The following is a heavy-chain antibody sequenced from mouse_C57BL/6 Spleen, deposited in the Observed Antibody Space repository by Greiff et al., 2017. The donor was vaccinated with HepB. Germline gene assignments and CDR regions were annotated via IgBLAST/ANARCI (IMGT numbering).Heavy chain of an antibody. J-gene: IGHJ2*01. Sequence: EVQLVESGPGLVKPSQSLSLTCSVTGYSITSGYYWNWIRQFPGNKLEWMGYISYDGSNNYNPSLKNRISITRDTSKNQFFLKLNSVTTEDTATYYCARIYYYGSSYGNFDYWGQGTTLTVSS. V-gene: IGHV3-6*01. CDR1: GYSITSGYY. D-gene: IGHD1-1*01. CDR2: ISYDGSN. CDR3: ARIYYYGSSYGNFDY.